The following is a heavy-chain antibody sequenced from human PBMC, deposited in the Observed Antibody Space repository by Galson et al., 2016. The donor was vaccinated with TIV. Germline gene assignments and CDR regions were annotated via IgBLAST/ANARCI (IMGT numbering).Heavy chain of an antibody. J-gene: IGHJ5*02. V-gene: IGHV1-8*02. CDR2: INPDSGNT. CDR3: ARSWSVVAPNLVDP. Sequence: SVKVSCKASGYTFTSYHINWVRQATGQGLEWMGWINPDSGNTGYVQKFQGRVTMTRNISASTVYMELSSLRSEDTAVYYCARSWSVVAPNLVDPWGQGTLVTVSS. D-gene: IGHD2-2*01. CDR1: GYTFTSYH.